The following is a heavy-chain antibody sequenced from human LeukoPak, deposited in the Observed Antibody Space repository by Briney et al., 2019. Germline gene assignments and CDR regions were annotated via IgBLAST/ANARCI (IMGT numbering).Heavy chain of an antibody. Sequence: SVKVSCKASGGTFSSYAISWVRQAPGQGLEWMGGIIPIFGTANYAQKFQGRVTITADESTSTAYMELSSLRSEDTAVYYCARDTVYPYDSSGYYVWGQGTMVTVSS. D-gene: IGHD3-22*01. CDR3: ARDTVYPYDSSGYYV. CDR2: IIPIFGTA. J-gene: IGHJ3*01. V-gene: IGHV1-69*13. CDR1: GGTFSSYA.